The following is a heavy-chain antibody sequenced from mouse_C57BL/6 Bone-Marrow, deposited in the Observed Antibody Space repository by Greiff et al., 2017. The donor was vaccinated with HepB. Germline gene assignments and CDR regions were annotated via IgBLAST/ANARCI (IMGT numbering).Heavy chain of an antibody. D-gene: IGHD3-3*01. V-gene: IGHV10-1*01. CDR1: GFSFNTYA. CDR2: IRSKSNNYAT. CDR3: VRDRTGWFAY. J-gene: IGHJ3*01. Sequence: EVKLVESGGGLVQPKGSLKLSCAASGFSFNTYAMNWVRQAPGKGLEWVARIRSKSNNYATYYADSVKDRFTISRDDSESMLYLQMNNLKTEDTAMYYCVRDRTGWFAYWGQGTLVTVSA.